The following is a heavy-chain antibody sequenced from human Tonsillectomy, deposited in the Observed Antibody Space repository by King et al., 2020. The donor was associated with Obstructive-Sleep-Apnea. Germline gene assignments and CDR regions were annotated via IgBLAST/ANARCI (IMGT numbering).Heavy chain of an antibody. J-gene: IGHJ3*02. CDR2: ISSSSSTI. D-gene: IGHD3-10*01. Sequence: VQLVESGGGLVQPGGSLRLSCAASGFTFSSYSMNWVRQAPGKGLEWVSYISSSSSTIYYADSVKGRFTISSENAKNSLYLQMNSLRAGDTAVYYCAREKRYGSGSYYMGAFDIWGQGTMVTVSS. CDR3: AREKRYGSGSYYMGAFDI. CDR1: GFTFSSYS. V-gene: IGHV3-48*01.